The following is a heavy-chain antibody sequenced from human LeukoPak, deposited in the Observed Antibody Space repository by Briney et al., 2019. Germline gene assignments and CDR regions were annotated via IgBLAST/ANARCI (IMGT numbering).Heavy chain of an antibody. D-gene: IGHD3-3*01. CDR3: AREEVKRTTIFGAAKYYYSYMDV. Sequence: GGSLSLSCAASGFTFSTHSMNWVRQAPGRGLEWVSVIYSGGSTYYAESVEGRFTISRDNSKNTLYLQMNSLRADDTAVYHCAREEVKRTTIFGAAKYYYSYMDVWGKGTTVTVSS. J-gene: IGHJ6*03. CDR2: IYSGGST. V-gene: IGHV3-53*01. CDR1: GFTFSTHS.